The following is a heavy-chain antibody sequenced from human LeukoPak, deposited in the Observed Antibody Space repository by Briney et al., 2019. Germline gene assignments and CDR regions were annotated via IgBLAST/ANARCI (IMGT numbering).Heavy chain of an antibody. Sequence: NPSETLSLTCTVSGGSISSYYWSWIRQPPGKGLEWIGYIYYSGSTNYNPSLKSRVTISVDTSKNQFSLKLSSVTAADTAVYYCARGDGLWFGELLSAFDTWGQGTMVTVSS. D-gene: IGHD3-10*01. CDR2: IYYSGST. V-gene: IGHV4-59*01. CDR1: GGSISSYY. CDR3: ARGDGLWFGELLSAFDT. J-gene: IGHJ3*02.